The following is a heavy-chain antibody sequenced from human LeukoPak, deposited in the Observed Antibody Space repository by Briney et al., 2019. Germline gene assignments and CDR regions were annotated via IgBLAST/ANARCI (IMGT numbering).Heavy chain of an antibody. CDR2: IYHSGST. CDR1: GGSISSGGYS. V-gene: IGHV4-30-2*01. J-gene: IGHJ3*02. D-gene: IGHD4-17*01. Sequence: SETLSLTCAVSGGSISSGGYSWSWIRQPPGKGLEWIGYIYHSGSTYYNPSLKSRVTISVDRSKNQFSLKLSSVTAADTAVYYCARFSDYGDYLGALDIWGQGTMVTVSS. CDR3: ARFSDYGDYLGALDI.